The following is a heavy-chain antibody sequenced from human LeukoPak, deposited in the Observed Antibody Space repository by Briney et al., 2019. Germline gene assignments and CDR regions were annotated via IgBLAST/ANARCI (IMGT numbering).Heavy chain of an antibody. Sequence: SETLSLTCSVSGGSVSSTSYYWSWIRQPPGRGLEWIGYVYYSGSTNYNPSLKSRVTISVDTSKNQFSLKLSSVTAADTAVYYCARVLRDYDSSGYYPDAFDIWGQGTMVTVSS. CDR3: ARVLRDYDSSGYYPDAFDI. V-gene: IGHV4-61*01. CDR2: VYYSGST. CDR1: GGSVSSTSYY. D-gene: IGHD3-22*01. J-gene: IGHJ3*02.